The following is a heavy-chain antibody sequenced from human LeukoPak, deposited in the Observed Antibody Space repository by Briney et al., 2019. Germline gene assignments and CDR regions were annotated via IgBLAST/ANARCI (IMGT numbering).Heavy chain of an antibody. D-gene: IGHD6-13*01. Sequence: GGSLRLSCAASGFTFSGSAMHWVRQASGKGLEWVGRIRSKANSYATAYAASVKGRFTISRDDSKNTAYLQMNSLKTEDTAVYYCTRRGSSWYLEDDYWGQGTLVTVSS. J-gene: IGHJ4*02. CDR1: GFTFSGSA. V-gene: IGHV3-73*01. CDR2: IRSKANSYAT. CDR3: TRRGSSWYLEDDY.